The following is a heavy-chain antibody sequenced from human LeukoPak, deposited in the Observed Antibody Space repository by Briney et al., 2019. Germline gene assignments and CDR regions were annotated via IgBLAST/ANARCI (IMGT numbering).Heavy chain of an antibody. J-gene: IGHJ3*02. CDR1: GYTFTSSG. D-gene: IGHD3-22*01. V-gene: IGHV1-3*01. CDR2: INAANGNT. Sequence: WASVKVSCKASGYTFTSSGMYWVRQAPGQRLEWMGWINAANGNTKYSQRFQGRVTMTRDTSTSTVYMELSSLRSEDTAVYYCARDGGPEYYYDTEHDAFDIWGQGTMVTVSS. CDR3: ARDGGPEYYYDTEHDAFDI.